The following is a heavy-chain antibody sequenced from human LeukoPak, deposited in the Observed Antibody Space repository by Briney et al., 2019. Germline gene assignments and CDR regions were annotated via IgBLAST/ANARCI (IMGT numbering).Heavy chain of an antibody. V-gene: IGHV3-23*01. CDR2: ISGSGGST. Sequence: PGGSLRLSCAASGFTFSSYAMSWVRQAPGKGLEWVSAISGSGGSTYYADSVKGRFTISRDYSKNTLYLQMNSLRAEDTAVYYCARTAYYYDSSGYDDAFDIWGQGTMVTVSS. D-gene: IGHD3-22*01. CDR1: GFTFSSYA. J-gene: IGHJ3*02. CDR3: ARTAYYYDSSGYDDAFDI.